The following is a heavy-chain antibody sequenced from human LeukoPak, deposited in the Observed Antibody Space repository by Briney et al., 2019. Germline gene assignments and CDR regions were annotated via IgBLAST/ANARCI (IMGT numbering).Heavy chain of an antibody. CDR1: GFTFSSYV. V-gene: IGHV3-23*01. CDR2: ISGSGGST. CDR3: AKGVGYYGSGSSPDY. Sequence: GGSLRLSCAASGFTFSSYVMSWVRQAPGKGLEWVSVISGSGGSTYYTDSVKGRFTISRDNSKNTLYLQMNSLRAEDTAVYYCAKGVGYYGSGSSPDYWGQGTLVTVS. J-gene: IGHJ4*02. D-gene: IGHD3-10*01.